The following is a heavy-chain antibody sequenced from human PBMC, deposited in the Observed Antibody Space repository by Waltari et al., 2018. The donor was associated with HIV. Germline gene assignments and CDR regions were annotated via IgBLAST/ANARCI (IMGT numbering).Heavy chain of an antibody. J-gene: IGHJ4*02. CDR1: GESFSGYY. CDR2: INHRRSI. D-gene: IGHD3-16*02. Sequence: QVQLQQWGAGLLKPSETLSLTCAVYGESFSGYYWTWIRQSPGKGLEWIGEINHRRSINYDPSFKSRVTMSVDTSKNQFSLKMRPVTAADTAVYYCARGSRLGDLSPSAYWGQGALITVAS. V-gene: IGHV4-34*02. CDR3: ARGSRLGDLSPSAY.